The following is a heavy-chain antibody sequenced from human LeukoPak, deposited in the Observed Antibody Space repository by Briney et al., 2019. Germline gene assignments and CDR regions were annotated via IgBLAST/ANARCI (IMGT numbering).Heavy chain of an antibody. CDR2: IVVGSGNT. J-gene: IGHJ6*02. CDR1: GFTLTSSA. V-gene: IGHV1-58*02. CDR3: AADFNYYGMDV. Sequence: SVKVSCKASGFTLTSSAMQWVRQARGQRLEWIGWIVVGSGNTNYAQKFQERVTITRDMSTSTAYMELSSLRSEDTAVYYCAADFNYYGMDVWGQGTTVTVSS.